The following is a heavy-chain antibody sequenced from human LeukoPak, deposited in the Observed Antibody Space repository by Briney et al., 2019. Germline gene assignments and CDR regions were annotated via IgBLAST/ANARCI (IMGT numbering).Heavy chain of an antibody. CDR1: GGSFSGYY. D-gene: IGHD6-19*01. J-gene: IGHJ6*03. CDR2: IYYSGST. Sequence: SETLSLTCAVYGGSFSGYYWGWIRQPPGKGLEWIGSIYYSGSTYYNLSLKSRVTISVDTSKNQFSLKLSSVTAADTAVYYCARQWGSSGWPAPYYYYYYMDVWGKGTTVTISS. V-gene: IGHV4-39*01. CDR3: ARQWGSSGWPAPYYYYYYMDV.